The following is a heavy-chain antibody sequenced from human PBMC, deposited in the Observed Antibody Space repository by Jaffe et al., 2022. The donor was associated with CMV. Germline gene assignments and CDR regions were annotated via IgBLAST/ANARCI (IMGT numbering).Heavy chain of an antibody. V-gene: IGHV3-49*04. CDR3: TRGGDFWSGYYPYYYYYYMDV. CDR1: GFTFGDYA. D-gene: IGHD3-3*01. Sequence: EVQLVESGGGLVQPGRSLRLSCTASGFTFGDYAMSWVRQAPGKGLEWVGFIRSKAYGGTTEYAASVKGRFTISRDDSKSIAYLQMNSLKTEDTAVYYCTRGGDFWSGYYPYYYYYYMDVWGKGTTVTVSS. J-gene: IGHJ6*03. CDR2: IRSKAYGGTT.